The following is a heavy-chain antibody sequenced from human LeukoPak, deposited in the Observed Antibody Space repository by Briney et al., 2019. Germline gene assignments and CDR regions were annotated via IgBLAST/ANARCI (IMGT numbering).Heavy chain of an antibody. CDR3: AREYTAWDV. CDR2: ISSSGSTI. Sequence: GGSLRLSCAASGFTFSSYEMNWVRQAPGKGLEWVSYISSSGSTIYYADSVEGRFTISRDNAKNSQYLQMNSLRAEDTAVYYCAREYTAWDVWGKGTTVTVSS. V-gene: IGHV3-48*03. J-gene: IGHJ6*04. D-gene: IGHD1-14*01. CDR1: GFTFSSYE.